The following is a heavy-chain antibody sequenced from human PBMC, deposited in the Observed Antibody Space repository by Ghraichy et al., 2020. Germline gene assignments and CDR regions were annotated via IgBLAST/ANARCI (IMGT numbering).Heavy chain of an antibody. J-gene: IGHJ4*02. CDR3: ARVGSGSYSPFDY. D-gene: IGHD1-26*01. CDR2: INPNSGGT. V-gene: IGHV1-2*06. Sequence: ASVKFSCKASGYTFTGYYIHWVRQAPGQGPEWMGQINPNSGGTNYAQKFQGRVTMTRDTSISTAYMELTSLRSDDTAIYYCARVGSGSYSPFDYWGQGTLVTVSS. CDR1: GYTFTGYY.